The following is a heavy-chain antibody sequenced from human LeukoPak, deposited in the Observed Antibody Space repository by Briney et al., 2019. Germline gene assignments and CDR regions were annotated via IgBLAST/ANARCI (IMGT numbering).Heavy chain of an antibody. CDR2: IYPGDSDT. J-gene: IGHJ6*02. D-gene: IGHD2-15*01. CDR1: GYTFTSYW. V-gene: IGHV5-51*01. CDR3: ATLKCGGSCYSDYYYYGMDV. Sequence: ASVKVSCKASGYTFTSYWIGWVRQMPGKGLEWMGIIYPGDSDTRYSPSLQGQVTISADKSVSAAYLQWSSLKASDTAMYYCATLKCGGSCYSDYYYYGMDVWGQGTTVTVSS.